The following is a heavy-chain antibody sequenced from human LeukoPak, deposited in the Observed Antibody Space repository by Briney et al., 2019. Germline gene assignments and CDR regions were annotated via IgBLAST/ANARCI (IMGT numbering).Heavy chain of an antibody. CDR2: ISSSGSTI. J-gene: IGHJ6*02. Sequence: PGGSLRLSCAASGFNFSSYEMNWVRQAPGKGLEWVSYISSSGSTIYYAVSVKGRFTISRDNAKDSLYLQMNSLRAEDTAVYYCARDRSDILGDYYYGMDDWGQGTTVTVSS. CDR1: GFNFSSYE. V-gene: IGHV3-48*03. CDR3: ARDRSDILGDYYYGMDD. D-gene: IGHD3-9*01.